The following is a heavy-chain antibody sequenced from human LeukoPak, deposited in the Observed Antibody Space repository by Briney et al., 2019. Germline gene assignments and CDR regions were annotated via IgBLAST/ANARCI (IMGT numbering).Heavy chain of an antibody. CDR2: INPNSGGT. CDR3: ARDSWGYCSSTSCYTYYYYYMDV. Sequence: XKASXYTFTGYYMHXVRQAPGQGLEWMGWINPNSGGTNYAQKFQGRVTMTRDTSISTAYMELSRLRSDDTAVYYCARDSWGYCSSTSCYTYYYYYMDVWGKGTTVTVSS. CDR1: XYTFTGYY. D-gene: IGHD2-2*02. V-gene: IGHV1-2*02. J-gene: IGHJ6*03.